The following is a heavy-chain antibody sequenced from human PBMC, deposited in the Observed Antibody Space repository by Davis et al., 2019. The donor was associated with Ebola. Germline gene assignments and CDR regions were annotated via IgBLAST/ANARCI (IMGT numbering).Heavy chain of an antibody. V-gene: IGHV3-73*01. D-gene: IGHD6-19*01. Sequence: GESLKISCAASGFILSGSSLHWVRQASGKGLEWVGRFRSKIEGDATPYGAAVEGRFTISRDDSKNTAYLQMNSLKTEDTAVYYCSGTVAGRDYWGQGTLVTVSS. J-gene: IGHJ4*02. CDR3: SGTVAGRDY. CDR1: GFILSGSS. CDR2: FRSKIEGDAT.